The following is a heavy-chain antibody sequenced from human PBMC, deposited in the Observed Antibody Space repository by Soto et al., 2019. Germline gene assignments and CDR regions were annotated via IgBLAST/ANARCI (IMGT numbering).Heavy chain of an antibody. Sequence: GASVKVSCKASGFIFSDYVIHWVRQAPGQRLEWVGWINAGNGVRRYSQRFQGRVTFIRDTSASTAYMELSSLTSEDTAVYYCARDELGAAKHFAHWGHGTLVT. V-gene: IGHV1-3*01. J-gene: IGHJ4*01. CDR1: GFIFSDYV. CDR3: ARDELGAAKHFAH. CDR2: INAGNGVR. D-gene: IGHD1-26*01.